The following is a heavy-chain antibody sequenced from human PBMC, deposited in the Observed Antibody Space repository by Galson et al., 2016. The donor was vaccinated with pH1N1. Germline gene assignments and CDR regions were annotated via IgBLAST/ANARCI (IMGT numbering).Heavy chain of an antibody. V-gene: IGHV3-23*01. J-gene: IGHJ4*02. D-gene: IGHD2-2*02. CDR2: ISRADDT. CDR3: AKDLCSGASCYTVWEVRDFDY. Sequence: SLRLSCAASGFTFGTYGMSWVRQAPGKGLEWVSSISRADDTYYADSVQGRFTISRDNSKNSLFLQMSSLRADDTALYYCAKDLCSGASCYTVWEVRDFDYWGPGTLVTVSS. CDR1: GFTFGTYG.